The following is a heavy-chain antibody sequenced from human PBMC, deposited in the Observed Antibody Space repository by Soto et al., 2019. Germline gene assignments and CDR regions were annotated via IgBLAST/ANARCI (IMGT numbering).Heavy chain of an antibody. Sequence: PGGSLRLSCAASGFTVSSNYMSWVRQAPGKGLEWVSVIYSGGSTYYADSVKGRFTISRDDSKNTLYLQMNSLRAEDTAVYYCARHYYYDSSGYYYLFDYWGQGTLVTVSS. CDR1: GFTVSSNY. CDR2: IYSGGST. J-gene: IGHJ4*02. D-gene: IGHD3-22*01. V-gene: IGHV3-53*01. CDR3: ARHYYYDSSGYYYLFDY.